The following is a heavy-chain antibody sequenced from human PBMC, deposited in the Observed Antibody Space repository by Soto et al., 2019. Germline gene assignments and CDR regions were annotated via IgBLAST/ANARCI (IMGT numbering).Heavy chain of an antibody. V-gene: IGHV3-30*18. CDR3: AKDRDSSGYYTFDY. CDR2: ISYDGSNK. Sequence: QVPLVESGGGVVQPGRSLRLSCAASGFTFSSYGMHWVRQAPGKGLEWVAVISYDGSNKYYADSVKGRFTISRDNSKNTLYLQMNSLRAEDTAVYYCAKDRDSSGYYTFDYWGQGTLVTVSS. D-gene: IGHD3-22*01. J-gene: IGHJ4*02. CDR1: GFTFSSYG.